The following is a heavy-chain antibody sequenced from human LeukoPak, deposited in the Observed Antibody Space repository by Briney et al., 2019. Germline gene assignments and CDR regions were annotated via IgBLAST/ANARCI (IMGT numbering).Heavy chain of an antibody. CDR3: ARDLSRTYTVDY. Sequence: GGSLRLSCAASGFTFNSHDMHWVRQAPGKGLEWVAFVSYDGRINSYADFVKGRFTISRDNSKNTLYLQMNSLRAEDTALYFCARDLSRTYTVDYWGQGTLVTVSS. J-gene: IGHJ4*02. CDR1: GFTFNSHD. D-gene: IGHD2-2*02. V-gene: IGHV3-30*04. CDR2: VSYDGRIN.